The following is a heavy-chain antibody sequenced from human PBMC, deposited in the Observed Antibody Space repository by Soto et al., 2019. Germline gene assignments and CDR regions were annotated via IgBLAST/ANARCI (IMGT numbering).Heavy chain of an antibody. D-gene: IGHD1-26*01. J-gene: IGHJ4*02. CDR3: AGEPVGATHFDY. CDR1: SISTYY. CDR2: IYYKGRT. V-gene: IGHV4-59*01. Sequence: SETLSLTCTVGSISTYYWNWIRQPPGKGLEWIGYIYYKGRTNYNSSLKSRVTMSIDTSKNQFSLKLSSVTAADTAIYYCAGEPVGATHFDYWGQGAAVTVSS.